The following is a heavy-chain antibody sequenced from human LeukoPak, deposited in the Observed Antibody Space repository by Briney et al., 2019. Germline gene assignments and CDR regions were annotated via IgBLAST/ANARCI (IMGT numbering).Heavy chain of an antibody. CDR2: TYYRSKWYN. CDR3: AREKDDYSSSWYYYYYGMDV. Sequence: TSQTLSLTCAIFGDSVSSNSAAWNWIRQSPSRGLEWLGRTYYRSKWYNDYAVSVKSRITINPDTSKNQFSLQMNSVTPEDTAVYYCAREKDDYSSSWYYYYYGMDVWGQGTTVTVSS. CDR1: GDSVSSNSAA. D-gene: IGHD6-13*01. V-gene: IGHV6-1*01. J-gene: IGHJ6*02.